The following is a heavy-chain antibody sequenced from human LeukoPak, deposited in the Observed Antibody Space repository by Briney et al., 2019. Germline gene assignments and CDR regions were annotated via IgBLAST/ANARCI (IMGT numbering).Heavy chain of an antibody. CDR1: GFTFSSYA. J-gene: IGHJ4*02. CDR2: ISYDGSNK. CDR3: ARGITYYYDSSGPPRDY. Sequence: PGRSLRLSCAAPGFTFSSYAMHWVRQAPGKGLEWVAVISYDGSNKYYADSVKGRFTISRDNSKNTLYLQMNSLRAEDTAVYYCARGITYYYDSSGPPRDYWGQGTLVTVSS. V-gene: IGHV3-30-3*01. D-gene: IGHD3-22*01.